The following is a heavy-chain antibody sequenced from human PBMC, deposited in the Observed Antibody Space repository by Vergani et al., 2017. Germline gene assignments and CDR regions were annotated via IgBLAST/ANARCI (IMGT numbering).Heavy chain of an antibody. CDR2: IYSGGST. CDR1: GFTVSSNY. Sequence: EVQLVETGGGLIQPGGSLRLSCAASGFTVSSNYMSWVRQAPGKGLEWVSVIYSGGSTYYADSVKGRFTISRDNSKNTLYLQMNSLRADDTAVYYCARATGPSNYGQLVLYYYYMDVWGKXP. D-gene: IGHD6-6*01. V-gene: IGHV3-53*02. CDR3: ARATGPSNYGQLVLYYYYMDV. J-gene: IGHJ6*03.